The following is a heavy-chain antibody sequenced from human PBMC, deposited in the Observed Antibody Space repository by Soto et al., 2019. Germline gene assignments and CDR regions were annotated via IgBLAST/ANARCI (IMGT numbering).Heavy chain of an antibody. Sequence: GGSLRLSCAASGFLVSNNYMSLVRQSPGKGLEWVAVISSGDDTYYADFMKGRFTISRDNSKNEVYLQMDNLRAEDTAVYYCARNSSNGGMDVWGQGTRVTVSS. CDR2: ISSGDDT. CDR1: GFLVSNNY. D-gene: IGHD6-13*01. V-gene: IGHV3-53*01. J-gene: IGHJ6*02. CDR3: ARNSSNGGMDV.